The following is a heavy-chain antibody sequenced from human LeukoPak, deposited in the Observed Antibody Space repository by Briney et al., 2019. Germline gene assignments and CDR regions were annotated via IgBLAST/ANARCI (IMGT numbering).Heavy chain of an antibody. V-gene: IGHV4-39*07. D-gene: IGHD6-19*01. CDR2: IYYSGST. CDR1: GGSISSSSYY. J-gene: IGHJ5*02. Sequence: SETLSLTCTVSGGSISSSSYYWGWIRQPPGKGLEWIGSIYYSGSTYYNPSLKSRVTISVDTSKNQFSLKLSSVTAADTAVYYCARGYSSGWRLKFDPWGQGTLVTVSS. CDR3: ARGYSSGWRLKFDP.